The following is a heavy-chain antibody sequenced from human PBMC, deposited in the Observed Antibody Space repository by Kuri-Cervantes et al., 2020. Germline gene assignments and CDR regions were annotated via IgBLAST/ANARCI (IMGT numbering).Heavy chain of an antibody. Sequence: SVKVSCKASGGTFSSYAIDWVRQAPGQGLEWMGGIIPIFGTANYAQKFQGRVTITADESTSTAYMKLSSLRSEDTAVYYCASGYVFGMDVWGQGTAVTVSS. CDR1: GGTFSSYA. CDR2: IIPIFGTA. V-gene: IGHV1-69*13. J-gene: IGHJ6*02. CDR3: ASGYVFGMDV. D-gene: IGHD3-22*01.